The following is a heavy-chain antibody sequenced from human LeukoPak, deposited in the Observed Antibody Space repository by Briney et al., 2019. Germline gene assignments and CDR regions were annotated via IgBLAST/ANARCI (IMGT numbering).Heavy chain of an antibody. J-gene: IGHJ4*02. CDR1: GYSISSGYY. Sequence: SETLSLTCTVSGYSISSGYYWGWIRQPPGKWLEWIGSIYHSGSTYYNPSLKSRVTISVDTSKNQFSLKLSSVTAADTAVYYCARVADGGFYTYYYDSSGYHFDYWGQGTLVTVSS. V-gene: IGHV4-38-2*02. CDR2: IYHSGST. D-gene: IGHD3-22*01. CDR3: ARVADGGFYTYYYDSSGYHFDY.